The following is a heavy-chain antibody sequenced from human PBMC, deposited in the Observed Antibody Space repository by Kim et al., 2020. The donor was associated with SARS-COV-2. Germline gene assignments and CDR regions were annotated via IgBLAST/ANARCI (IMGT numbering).Heavy chain of an antibody. CDR3: ARSPLAYCGGDCAEYFQH. V-gene: IGHV1-69*04. CDR2: IIPILGIA. J-gene: IGHJ1*01. D-gene: IGHD2-21*02. Sequence: SVKVSCKASGGTFSSYAISWVRQAPGQGLEWMGRIIPILGIANYAQKFQGRVTITADKSTSTAYMELSSLRSEDTAVYYCARSPLAYCGGDCAEYFQHWGQGTLVTVSS. CDR1: GGTFSSYA.